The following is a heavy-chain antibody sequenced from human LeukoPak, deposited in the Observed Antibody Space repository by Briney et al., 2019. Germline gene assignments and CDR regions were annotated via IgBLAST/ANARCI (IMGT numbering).Heavy chain of an antibody. CDR1: GFTFSSYG. Sequence: PGRSLRLSCAASGFTFSSYGMHWVRQAPGKGLEWVAVISYDGSNKYYADSVKGRFTISRDNSKNTLYLQMNSLRAEDTAVYYCARGDFSGSYFNYWGQGTLVTVSS. CDR2: ISYDGSNK. D-gene: IGHD1-26*01. V-gene: IGHV3-30*03. CDR3: ARGDFSGSYFNY. J-gene: IGHJ4*02.